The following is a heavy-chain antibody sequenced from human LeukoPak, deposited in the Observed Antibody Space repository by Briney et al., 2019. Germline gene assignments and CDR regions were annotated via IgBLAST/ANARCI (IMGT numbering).Heavy chain of an antibody. Sequence: GGSLRLSCAASGFTFSSYAMSWVRQAPGKGLEWVSAISGSGGSTYYADSVKGRFTNSRDNSKNTLYLQMNSLRAEDTAVYYCARLGDYVWGSYRYPLDYWGQGTLVTVSS. V-gene: IGHV3-23*01. J-gene: IGHJ4*02. D-gene: IGHD3-16*02. CDR3: ARLGDYVWGSYRYPLDY. CDR2: ISGSGGST. CDR1: GFTFSSYA.